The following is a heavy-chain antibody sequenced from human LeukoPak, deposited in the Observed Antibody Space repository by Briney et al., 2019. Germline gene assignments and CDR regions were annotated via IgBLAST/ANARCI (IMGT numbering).Heavy chain of an antibody. V-gene: IGHV1-24*01. CDR2: FDPEDGET. Sequence: ASVTVSCKASGYTFTSYYMHWVRQAPGKGLEWMGGFDPEDGETIYAQKFQGRVTMTEDTSTDTAYMELSSLRSEDTAVYYCATIPGYCSSTSCYLFDYWGQGTLVTVSS. CDR1: GYTFTSYY. D-gene: IGHD2-2*01. CDR3: ATIPGYCSSTSCYLFDY. J-gene: IGHJ4*02.